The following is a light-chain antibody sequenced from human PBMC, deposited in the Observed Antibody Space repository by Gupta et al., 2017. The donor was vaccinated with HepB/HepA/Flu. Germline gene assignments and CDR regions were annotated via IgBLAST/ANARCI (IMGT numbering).Light chain of an antibody. J-gene: IGKJ2*01. CDR2: GAS. Sequence: NVLTQSPGTLSLSPGERVTLSCRASQSLNNNYLAWYQQKPGQAPRLLIYGASSRATGISDRFRGSGSGTDFTLTISRREPEDFAMYYCQHDCSSPLYTFGQGTKMEIK. V-gene: IGKV3-20*01. CDR3: QHDCSSPLYT. CDR1: QSLNNNY.